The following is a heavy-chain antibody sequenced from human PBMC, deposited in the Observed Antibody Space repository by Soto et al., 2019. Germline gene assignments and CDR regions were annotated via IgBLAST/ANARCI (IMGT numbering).Heavy chain of an antibody. D-gene: IGHD5-18*01. CDR1: GGSFSGYY. CDR3: ARAGRGYSYGYYFDY. J-gene: IGHJ4*02. CDR2: INHSGST. V-gene: IGHV4-34*01. Sequence: PSETLSLTCAVYGGSFSGYYWSWIRQPPGKGLEWIGEINHSGSTNYNPSLKSRVTISVDTSKNQFSLKLSSVTAADTAVYYCARAGRGYSYGYYFDYWGQGTLVTSPQ.